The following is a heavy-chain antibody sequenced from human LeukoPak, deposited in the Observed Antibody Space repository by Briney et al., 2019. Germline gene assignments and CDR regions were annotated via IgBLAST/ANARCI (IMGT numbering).Heavy chain of an antibody. V-gene: IGHV3-23*01. CDR2: ASGSGANT. D-gene: IGHD2-2*01. J-gene: IGHJ4*02. CDR3: AKGHSFCRSDTSYPRYFDY. CDR1: GFTLSDYA. Sequence: GGSLRLSCVGSGFTLSDYAMTWVRQAPGKGLEWVSGASGSGANTYYADSVKGRFTISRDNSKNTLYLQMNSLRVEDTALYYCAKGHSFCRSDTSYPRYFDYWGQGTLVTVSS.